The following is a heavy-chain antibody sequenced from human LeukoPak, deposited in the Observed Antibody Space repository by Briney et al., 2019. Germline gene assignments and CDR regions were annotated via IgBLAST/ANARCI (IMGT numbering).Heavy chain of an antibody. J-gene: IGHJ6*04. CDR3: ARPGHYGQYDLDV. V-gene: IGHV4-4*08. CDR1: GGTFGTYY. D-gene: IGHD4-17*01. Sequence: SETLSLTCSVSGGTFGTYYWIWIRQPPGKGLEWIGYVYSSGSTKYSSYNPSLKSRVTISEDTSKNQFSLKLTSVTTTATAAYFCARPGHYGQYDLDVWGTGNTVTVSS. CDR2: VYSSGST.